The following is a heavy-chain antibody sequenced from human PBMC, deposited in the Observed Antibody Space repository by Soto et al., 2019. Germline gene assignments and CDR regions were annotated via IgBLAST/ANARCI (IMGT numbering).Heavy chain of an antibody. CDR2: IYYSGST. J-gene: IGHJ6*02. V-gene: IGHV4-59*01. CDR3: ARYSSGWYHYYYGMDV. Sequence: PSETLSLTCTVSGGSISSYYWSWIRQPPGKGLEWIGYIYYSGSTNYNPSLKSRVTISVDTSKNQFSLKLSPVTAADTAVYYCARYSSGWYHYYYGMDVWGQGTTVTVSS. CDR1: GGSISSYY. D-gene: IGHD6-19*01.